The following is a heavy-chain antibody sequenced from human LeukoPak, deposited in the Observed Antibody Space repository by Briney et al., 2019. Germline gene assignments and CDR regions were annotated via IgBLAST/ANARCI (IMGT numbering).Heavy chain of an antibody. CDR2: IYYSGNT. CDR1: GASISSYY. J-gene: IGHJ4*02. Sequence: SGTLSLTCTVSGASISSYYWSWIRQPPGKGLEWIGYIYYSGNTNYNPSLKSRVTTSVDTSKNQFSLKLSSVTAADTAVYFCARGGSSSGPFDFWGQGTLVTVSS. V-gene: IGHV4-59*01. D-gene: IGHD6-19*01. CDR3: ARGGSSSGPFDF.